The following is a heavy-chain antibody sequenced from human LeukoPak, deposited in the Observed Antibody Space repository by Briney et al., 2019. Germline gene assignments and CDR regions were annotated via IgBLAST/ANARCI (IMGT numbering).Heavy chain of an antibody. Sequence: SVKVSCKASGGTFSSYAISWVRQAPGQGLEWMGGIIPIFGTANYAQKFQGRVTITADESTTTAYMELSSLRSEDTAVYYCARDLRYSSGWSASGMDVWGKGTTVTISS. CDR3: ARDLRYSSGWSASGMDV. J-gene: IGHJ6*03. D-gene: IGHD6-19*01. CDR1: GGTFSSYA. V-gene: IGHV1-69*13. CDR2: IIPIFGTA.